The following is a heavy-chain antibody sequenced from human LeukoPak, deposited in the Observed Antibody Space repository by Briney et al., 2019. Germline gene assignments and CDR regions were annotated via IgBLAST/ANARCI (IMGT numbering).Heavy chain of an antibody. D-gene: IGHD3-22*01. J-gene: IGHJ4*02. CDR2: ISGSGGST. V-gene: IGHV3-23*01. CDR1: GFTFSSYA. CDR3: ANDWYYDSSGYLPFDY. Sequence: GGSLRLSCAASGFTFSSYAMSWVRQAPGKGLEWVSAISGSGGSTYYADSVKGRFTISRDNSKNTLYLQMNSLRAEDTAVSYCANDWYYDSSGYLPFDYWGQGTLVTVSS.